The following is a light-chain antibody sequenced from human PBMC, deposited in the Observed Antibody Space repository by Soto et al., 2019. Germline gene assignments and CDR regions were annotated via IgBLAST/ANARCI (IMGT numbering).Light chain of an antibody. Sequence: EIVLTQSPGTLSLSPGETATLSCKASQIVNSIYLAWYQQKPGQAPGLLIYGASSRAAGIPDRFSGRGSGTDFTLTISRLEPEDSAVYYCQQYGDSPWTFGQGTKVEIK. CDR2: GAS. CDR3: QQYGDSPWT. J-gene: IGKJ1*01. CDR1: QIVNSIY. V-gene: IGKV3-20*01.